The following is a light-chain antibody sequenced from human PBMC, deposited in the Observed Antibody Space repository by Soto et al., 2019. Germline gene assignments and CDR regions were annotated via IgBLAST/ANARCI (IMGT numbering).Light chain of an antibody. V-gene: IGLV1-40*01. CDR3: QSYDSSLSGVV. Sequence: QSVLTQPPSVSGAPGQRVTISCTGSSSNIGAGYDVHWYQQLPGTAPKLLIYDSYNWPSGVPDRFSGSKSGTSASLAITGLQAEDEADYCCQSYDSSLSGVVFGGGTKLTVL. CDR1: SSNIGAGYD. J-gene: IGLJ2*01. CDR2: DSY.